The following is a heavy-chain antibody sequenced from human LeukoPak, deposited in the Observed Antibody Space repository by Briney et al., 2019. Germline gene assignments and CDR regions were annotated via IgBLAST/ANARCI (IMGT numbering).Heavy chain of an antibody. V-gene: IGHV3-23*01. CDR1: GVTFSNYA. Sequence: GGSLRLSCAASGVTFSNYAMSWVRQAPGKGLEWVSAVSGSGDNTYYADSVKGRFTISRDNAKNSLYLQMNSLRAEDTAVYYCARMEWLDYWGQGTLVTVSS. CDR3: ARMEWLDY. J-gene: IGHJ4*02. D-gene: IGHD3-3*01. CDR2: VSGSGDNT.